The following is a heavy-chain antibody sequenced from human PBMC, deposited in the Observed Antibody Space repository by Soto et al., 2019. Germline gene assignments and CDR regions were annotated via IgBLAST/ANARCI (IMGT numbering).Heavy chain of an antibody. V-gene: IGHV3-73*02. J-gene: IGHJ5*02. CDR2: IRSKANSYAT. D-gene: IGHD6-19*01. Sequence: EVQLVESGGGLVQPGGSLKLSCAASGFTFSGSAMHWVRQASGKGLEWVGRIRSKANSYATAYAASVKGRFTISRDDSKNTAYLQMNSLKTEDTAVYYCTRQWLTIHLWGQGTLVTVSS. CDR3: TRQWLTIHL. CDR1: GFTFSGSA.